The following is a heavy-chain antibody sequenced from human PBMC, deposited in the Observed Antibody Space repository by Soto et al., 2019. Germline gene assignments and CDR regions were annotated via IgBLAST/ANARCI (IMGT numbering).Heavy chain of an antibody. CDR2: INPNSGGT. D-gene: IGHD5-12*01. CDR3: ARDVYSGYDSEGMDV. J-gene: IGHJ6*02. V-gene: IGHV1-2*04. Sequence: ASVKVSCKASGYTFTGYYMHWVRQAPGQGLEWMGWINPNSGGTNYAQKFQGWVTMTRDTSISTAYMELSRLRSDDTAVYYCARDVYSGYDSEGMDVWGQGTTVTVSS. CDR1: GYTFTGYY.